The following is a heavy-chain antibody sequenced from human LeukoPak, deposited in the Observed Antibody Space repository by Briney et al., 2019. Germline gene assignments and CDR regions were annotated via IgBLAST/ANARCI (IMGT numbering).Heavy chain of an antibody. D-gene: IGHD1-7*01. V-gene: IGHV4-61*01. CDR2: IYYSGST. J-gene: IGHJ4*02. CDR3: AGCGFTRGTTRPFDY. Sequence: SETLSLTCTVSGGSVSSGSYYWSWIRQPPGKGLEWIGYIYYSGSTNYNPSLKSRVTISVDTSKNQFSLKLSSVTAADTAVYYCAGCGFTRGTTRPFDYWGQGTLVTVSS. CDR1: GGSVSSGSYY.